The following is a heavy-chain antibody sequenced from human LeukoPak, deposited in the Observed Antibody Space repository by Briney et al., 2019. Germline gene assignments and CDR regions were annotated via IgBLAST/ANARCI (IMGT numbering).Heavy chain of an antibody. Sequence: GGSLRLSCAASGFTFSTYAMTWVRQAPGKGLEWVSSISDSASTYYADSVKGRFTISRDNSKNTLYLQMNSLRAEDTAVYYCAKEPQHGSWYFDYWGQGTLVTVSS. J-gene: IGHJ4*02. V-gene: IGHV3-23*01. D-gene: IGHD2-2*01. CDR2: ISDSAST. CDR1: GFTFSTYA. CDR3: AKEPQHGSWYFDY.